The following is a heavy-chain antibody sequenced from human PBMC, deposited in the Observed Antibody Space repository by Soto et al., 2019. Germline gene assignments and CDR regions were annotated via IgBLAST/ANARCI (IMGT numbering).Heavy chain of an antibody. J-gene: IGHJ4*02. CDR1: GTSISSYY. V-gene: IGHV4-59*01. D-gene: IGHD2-8*01. Sequence: SETLSLTCTVSGTSISSYYWSWLRQPPGKGLEWIANIHYTGTTNYNPSLASRVTLSVDTSKNQFSLKMTSVTAADRAMYFCARYNSYAIDYWGRGTLFTVSS. CDR2: IHYTGTT. CDR3: ARYNSYAIDY.